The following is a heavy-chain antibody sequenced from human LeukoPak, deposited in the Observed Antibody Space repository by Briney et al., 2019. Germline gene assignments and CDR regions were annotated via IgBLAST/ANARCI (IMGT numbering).Heavy chain of an antibody. CDR1: GFTFSSYW. CDR2: IKEDGSEK. Sequence: GGSLRLSCAAPGFTFSSYWMSWVPQAPGKGLEWVANIKEDGSEKYYVDSVKGRFTISRDNAKNSLYLQMNSLRTEDTAVYYCARGGFDIWGQGTMVTVSS. CDR3: ARGGFDI. D-gene: IGHD3-10*01. J-gene: IGHJ3*02. V-gene: IGHV3-7*01.